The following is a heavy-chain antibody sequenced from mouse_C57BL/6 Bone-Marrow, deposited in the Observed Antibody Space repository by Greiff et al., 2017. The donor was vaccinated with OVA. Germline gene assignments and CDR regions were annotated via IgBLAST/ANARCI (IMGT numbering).Heavy chain of an antibody. D-gene: IGHD2-5*01. J-gene: IGHJ2*01. CDR2: IHPNSGST. Sequence: QVQLQQPGAELVKPGASVKLSCKASGYTFTSYWMHWVKQRPGQGLEWIGMIHPNSGSTNYNEKFKSQATLTVDKSSSTAYMQLSSLTSEDSAVYYCAPYSNYPFDYWGQGTTRTVAS. CDR1: GYTFTSYW. V-gene: IGHV1-64*01. CDR3: APYSNYPFDY.